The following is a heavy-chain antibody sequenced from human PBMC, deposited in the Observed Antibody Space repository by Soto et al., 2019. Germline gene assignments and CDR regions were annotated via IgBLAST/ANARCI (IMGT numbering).Heavy chain of an antibody. CDR1: GGSISSYF. CDR2: CYYGGST. J-gene: IGHJ5*01. V-gene: IGHV4-59*01. Sequence: QVQLQESGPGVVKPSETLSLTCNVSGGSISSYFWTWSRQPPGQGLEWIGFCYYGGSTNDNPSLKSRVSIAGDMSKTQFSLKLTSVAAADTVIFYCARVSGCSGGNCYSGFIDSGGHGTLVTVSS. D-gene: IGHD2-15*01. CDR3: ARVSGCSGGNCYSGFIDS.